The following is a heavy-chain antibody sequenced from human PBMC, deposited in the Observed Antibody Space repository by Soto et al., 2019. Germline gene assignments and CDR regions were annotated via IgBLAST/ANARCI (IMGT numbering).Heavy chain of an antibody. J-gene: IGHJ4*02. V-gene: IGHV1-69*02. Sequence: QVQLVQSGAEVKRPGSSVKVSCKASGDTFTFYSINWVRQAPGLGLEWMGRINPILRMSNYAQRFQGRVTMTADKSTSTANLELSSLRSEDTATYYCASSYGSGYRAFDYWGQGALVTVSS. D-gene: IGHD3-10*01. CDR3: ASSYGSGYRAFDY. CDR2: INPILRMS. CDR1: GDTFTFYS.